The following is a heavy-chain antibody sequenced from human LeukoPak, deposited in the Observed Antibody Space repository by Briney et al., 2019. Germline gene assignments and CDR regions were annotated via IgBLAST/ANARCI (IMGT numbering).Heavy chain of an antibody. J-gene: IGHJ4*02. CDR1: GFTFSSCA. Sequence: GGSLRLSCAASGFTFSSCAMTWVRQAPGKGLEWVSKISDSGGSRYYADSVKGRFTISRDNSKNTLYLQVKSLRAEDTAVYYCATPYDSTSYYPLTYWGQGTLVTVSS. D-gene: IGHD3-22*01. V-gene: IGHV3-23*01. CDR3: ATPYDSTSYYPLTY. CDR2: ISDSGGSR.